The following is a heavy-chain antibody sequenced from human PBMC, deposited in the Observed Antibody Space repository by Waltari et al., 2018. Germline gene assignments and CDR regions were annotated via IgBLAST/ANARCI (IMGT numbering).Heavy chain of an antibody. V-gene: IGHV3-30*02. CDR1: GFPFSSYV. D-gene: IGHD2-2*01. CDR3: AKDCSSTSCYGAFDI. J-gene: IGHJ3*02. Sequence: QVQLVESGGGVVQPGGSLGLSCAASGFPFSSYVMHWGGKGPGKGLEWVAFIRYDGSNKYYADSVKGRFTISRDNSKNTLYLQMNSLRAEDTAVYYCAKDCSSTSCYGAFDIWGQGTMVTVSS. CDR2: IRYDGSNK.